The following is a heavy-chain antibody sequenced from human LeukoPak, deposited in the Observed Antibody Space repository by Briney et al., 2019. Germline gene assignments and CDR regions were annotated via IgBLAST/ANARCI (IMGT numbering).Heavy chain of an antibody. V-gene: IGHV4-39*01. CDR3: ARHLLPYYYGSGSPLDY. CDR2: IYYSGST. D-gene: IGHD3-10*01. J-gene: IGHJ4*02. CDR1: GLTFSSFW. Sequence: GSLRLSCAASGLTFSSFWMSWVRQPPGKGLEWIGSIYYSGSTYYNPSLKSRVTISVDTSKNQFSLKLSSVTAADTAVYYCARHLLPYYYGSGSPLDYWGQGTLVTVSS.